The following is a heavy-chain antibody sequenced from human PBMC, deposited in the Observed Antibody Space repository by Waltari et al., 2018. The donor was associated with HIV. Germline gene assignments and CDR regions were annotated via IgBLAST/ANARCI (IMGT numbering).Heavy chain of an antibody. CDR3: AREALYDSSGYYFDY. D-gene: IGHD3-22*01. Sequence: EVQLVESGGGLVQPGGSLRLSCAASGFPFNKYWITWVRQAPGKGLEWVANIKQDESEKYYVDSLKGRFTISRDNAKNSLFLQMNSLRVEDTAVYYCAREALYDSSGYYFDYWGQGTLVTVSS. CDR1: GFPFNKYW. J-gene: IGHJ4*02. V-gene: IGHV3-7*01. CDR2: IKQDESEK.